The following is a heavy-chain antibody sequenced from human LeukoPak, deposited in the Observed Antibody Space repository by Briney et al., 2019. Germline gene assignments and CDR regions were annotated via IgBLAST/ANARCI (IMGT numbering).Heavy chain of an antibody. CDR1: GFAFSIYE. CDR3: ARGSDSGYQGYYYYMDV. CDR2: MSSSGITI. Sequence: PGGSLRLSCAASGFAFSIYEMNWVRQAPGKGLEWVSYMSSSGITIYYADSVKGRFTISRDNAKNSLYLQMNSLRAEDTAVYYCARGSDSGYQGYYYYMDVWGKGTTVTISS. D-gene: IGHD5-12*01. J-gene: IGHJ6*03. V-gene: IGHV3-48*03.